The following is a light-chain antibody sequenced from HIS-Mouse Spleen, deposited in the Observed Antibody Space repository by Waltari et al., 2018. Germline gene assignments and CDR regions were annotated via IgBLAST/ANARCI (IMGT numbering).Light chain of an antibody. CDR1: NIGSKN. Sequence: SYELTQPLSVSVALGQTARITCGGNNIGSKNVHWYQQKPGQAPVLVIYRDSTRTSGIPERFSGSNSGNTATLTISRAQAGDEADYYCQVWDSSTVVFGGGTKLTVL. V-gene: IGLV3-9*01. CDR2: RDS. J-gene: IGLJ2*01. CDR3: QVWDSSTVV.